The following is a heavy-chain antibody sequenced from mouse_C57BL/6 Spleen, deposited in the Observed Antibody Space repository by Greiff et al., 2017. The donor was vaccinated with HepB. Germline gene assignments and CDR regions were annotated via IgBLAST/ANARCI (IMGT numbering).Heavy chain of an antibody. J-gene: IGHJ3*01. V-gene: IGHV1-18*01. D-gene: IGHD4-1*01. CDR1: GYTFTDYN. CDR3: ARWNWDGAY. Sequence: EVQVVASGPELVKPGASVKIPCKASGYTFTDYNMDWVKQSHGKSLEWIGDINPNNGGTIYNQKFKGKATLTVDKSSSTAYMELRSLTSEDTAVYYCARWNWDGAYWGQGTLVTVSA. CDR2: INPNNGGT.